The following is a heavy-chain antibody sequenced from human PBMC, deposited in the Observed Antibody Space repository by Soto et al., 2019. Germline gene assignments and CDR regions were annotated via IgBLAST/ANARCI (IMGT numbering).Heavy chain of an antibody. CDR3: ARELPPDL. D-gene: IGHD2-15*01. CDR1: GFTVSSKY. CDR2: LWSAGFT. J-gene: IGHJ5*02. Sequence: LRLSCAASGFTVSSKYMAWVRQAPGKGLEWVSLLWSAGFTHYADSVKGRFTISRDNSKNTLYLQMNNLRAEDSAIYYCARELPPDLWGQGTLVTVSS. V-gene: IGHV3-53*01.